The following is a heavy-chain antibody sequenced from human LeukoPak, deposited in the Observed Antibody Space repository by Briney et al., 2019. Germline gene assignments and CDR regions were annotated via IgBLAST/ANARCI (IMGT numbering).Heavy chain of an antibody. V-gene: IGHV4-59*08. Sequence: SETLSLTCTVSGASISGYNWNWIRQPPGKGLEWIGYIYYSGSTNYNPSLKSRVTISVDTSKNQFSLKLSFVTAADTAVYYCARGYCSGGSCYWFDYWGQGTLVTVSS. CDR1: GASISGYN. CDR2: IYYSGST. CDR3: ARGYCSGGSCYWFDY. D-gene: IGHD2-15*01. J-gene: IGHJ4*02.